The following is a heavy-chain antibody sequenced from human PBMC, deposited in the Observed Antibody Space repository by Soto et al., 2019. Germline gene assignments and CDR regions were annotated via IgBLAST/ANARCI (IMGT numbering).Heavy chain of an antibody. D-gene: IGHD5-18*01. CDR1: GFTFGNYN. CDR2: IGTAGDT. Sequence: GGSLRLSCAASGFTFGNYNMNWVRQAPGKGLEWVSAIGTAGDTYYPGSVKGRFTISRENAKNSLYLQMNSLRAGDTAVYYCARGGYSYGPYYGMDVWGQGTTVTVSS. V-gene: IGHV3-13*01. CDR3: ARGGYSYGPYYGMDV. J-gene: IGHJ6*02.